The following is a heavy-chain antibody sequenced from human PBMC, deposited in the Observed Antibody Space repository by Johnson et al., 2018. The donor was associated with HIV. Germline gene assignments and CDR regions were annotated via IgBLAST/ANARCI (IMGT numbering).Heavy chain of an antibody. J-gene: IGHJ3*02. V-gene: IGHV3-9*01. CDR1: GFTFDDYA. CDR3: ARDTTMIVVSDAFDI. Sequence: VQLVESGGGLVQPGGSLRLSCAASGFTFDDYAMHWVRQAPGKGLEWVSGISSSGSTIYYAKNSLYLQMNSLRAEDTALYYSARDTTMIVVSDAFDIWGQGTMVTVSS. D-gene: IGHD3-22*01. CDR2: ISSSGS.